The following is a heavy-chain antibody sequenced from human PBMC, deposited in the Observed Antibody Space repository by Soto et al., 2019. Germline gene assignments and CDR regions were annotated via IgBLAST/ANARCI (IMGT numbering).Heavy chain of an antibody. Sequence: GGSLRLSCAASGFTFSDYYMSWIRQAPGKGLERVSYISSSGSTIYYADSVKGRFTISRDNAKNSLYLQMNSLRAEDTAVYYYARDSYDYIWGSYRYRHFDYWGQGTLVTVSS. CDR2: ISSSGSTI. CDR1: GFTFSDYY. D-gene: IGHD3-16*02. CDR3: ARDSYDYIWGSYRYRHFDY. J-gene: IGHJ4*02. V-gene: IGHV3-11*01.